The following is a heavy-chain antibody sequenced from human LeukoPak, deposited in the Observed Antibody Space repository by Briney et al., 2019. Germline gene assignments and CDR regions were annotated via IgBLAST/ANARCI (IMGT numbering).Heavy chain of an antibody. V-gene: IGHV4-39*01. Sequence: SETLSLTCTVSGDSISGGDYYWGWIRQPPGKGLEWIGNVRYSGSTYYSPSLKSRVTISLDTSKNQFSLKLTSMTAADTAVYYCAKRRGGSSELDPWGQGTLVTVS. D-gene: IGHD6-6*01. CDR2: VRYSGST. CDR1: GDSISGGDYY. J-gene: IGHJ5*02. CDR3: AKRRGGSSELDP.